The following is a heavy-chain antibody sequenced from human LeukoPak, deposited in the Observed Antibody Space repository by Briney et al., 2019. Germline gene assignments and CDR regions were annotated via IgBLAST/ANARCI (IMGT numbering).Heavy chain of an antibody. J-gene: IGHJ3*02. Sequence: SETLSLTCTVSGGSISSYYWSWIRQPPGKGLEWIGYIYYSGTTNYNPSLKSRVTISVDTSKNQFSLKLSSVTAADTAVYYCAGEEADGYNLSAFDIWGQGTMVTVSS. CDR1: GGSISSYY. CDR2: IYYSGTT. D-gene: IGHD5-24*01. V-gene: IGHV4-59*01. CDR3: AGEEADGYNLSAFDI.